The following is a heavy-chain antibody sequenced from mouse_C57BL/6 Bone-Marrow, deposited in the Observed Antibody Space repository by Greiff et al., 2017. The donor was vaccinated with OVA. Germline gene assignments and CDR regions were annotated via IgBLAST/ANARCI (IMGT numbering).Heavy chain of an antibody. CDR3: ARFDYDRDFAY. CDR2: ILPGRGST. CDR1: GYTFTGYW. J-gene: IGHJ3*01. D-gene: IGHD2-4*01. Sequence: QVQLQQSGAELMKPGASVKLSCKATGYTFTGYWIEWVKQRPGHGLEWIGEILPGRGSTKYNEKFKGKATFTADTSSNTAYMQLSSLTTEYSSIYYCARFDYDRDFAYWGQGTLVTVSA. V-gene: IGHV1-9*01.